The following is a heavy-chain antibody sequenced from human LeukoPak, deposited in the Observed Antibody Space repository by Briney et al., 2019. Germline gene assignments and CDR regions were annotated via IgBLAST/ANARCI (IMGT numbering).Heavy chain of an antibody. CDR3: AREGRYYYYYMDV. CDR1: GYTFTSYG. CDR2: ISAYNGNT. Sequence: ASVKVSCKASGYTFTSYGLSWVRQAPGQGLEWMGRISAYNGNTNHAQKLQGRVTLTTDTSTSTAYMELRSLRSDDTAVYYCAREGRYYYYYMDVWGKGTTVTVSS. V-gene: IGHV1-18*01. J-gene: IGHJ6*03.